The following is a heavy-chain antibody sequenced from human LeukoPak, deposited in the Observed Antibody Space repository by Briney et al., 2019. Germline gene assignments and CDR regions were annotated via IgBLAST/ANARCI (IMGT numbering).Heavy chain of an antibody. Sequence: SVKVSCKASGGTFSSYAISWVRQAPGQGLEWMGGIIPIFGTANYAQKFQGRVTITADESTSTAYMELSSLRSEDTAVYYCARSPEGYSSGWTLDYWGQGTLVTVSS. V-gene: IGHV1-69*13. CDR1: GGTFSSYA. CDR3: ARSPEGYSSGWTLDY. J-gene: IGHJ4*02. CDR2: IIPIFGTA. D-gene: IGHD6-19*01.